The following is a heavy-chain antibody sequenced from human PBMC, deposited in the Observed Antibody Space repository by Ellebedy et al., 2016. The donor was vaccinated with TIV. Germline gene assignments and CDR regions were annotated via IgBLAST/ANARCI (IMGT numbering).Heavy chain of an antibody. Sequence: GGSLRLXXAVSGFTFRDYAMSWVRQAPGKGLEWVSAISVIGGSTYYADSVKGRFTISRDNSKNTLYLQMNSLRAEDTAVYYCAKDLVPAGVGGMDVWGQGATVTVSS. CDR3: AKDLVPAGVGGMDV. J-gene: IGHJ6*02. V-gene: IGHV3-23*01. CDR2: ISVIGGST. CDR1: GFTFRDYA. D-gene: IGHD2-2*01.